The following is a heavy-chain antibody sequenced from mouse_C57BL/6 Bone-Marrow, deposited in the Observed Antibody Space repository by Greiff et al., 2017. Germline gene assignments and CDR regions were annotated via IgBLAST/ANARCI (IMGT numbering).Heavy chain of an antibody. V-gene: IGHV7-1*01. D-gene: IGHD2-1*01. CDR1: GFTFSDFY. Sequence: EVQRVESGGGLVQSGRSLRLSCATSGFTFSDFYMEWVRQAPGKGLEWIAASRNKANDYTTEYSASVKGRFIVSRDTSQSILYLQMNALRAEDTAIYYCARDPPYGIYAMDYWGQGTSVTVSS. CDR3: ARDPPYGIYAMDY. CDR2: SRNKANDYTT. J-gene: IGHJ4*01.